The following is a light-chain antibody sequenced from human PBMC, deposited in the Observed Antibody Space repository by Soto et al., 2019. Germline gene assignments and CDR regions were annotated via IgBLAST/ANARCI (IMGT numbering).Light chain of an antibody. Sequence: QSALTQPPSASGSPGQSVTISCTGTSSDVGGYNYVSWYQQYPGKAPKPMIYDVNRRPSGVPDRFSGSKSGNTASLTVSGLQAEDEADYYCSSYAASNNVIFGGGTKLTVL. CDR3: SSYAASNNVI. CDR2: DVN. V-gene: IGLV2-8*01. CDR1: SSDVGGYNY. J-gene: IGLJ2*01.